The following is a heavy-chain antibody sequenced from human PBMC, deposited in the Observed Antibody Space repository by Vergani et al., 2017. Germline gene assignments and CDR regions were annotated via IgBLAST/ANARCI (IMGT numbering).Heavy chain of an antibody. CDR3: ARVASGSRVRGVIITAPLDY. J-gene: IGHJ4*02. V-gene: IGHV4-30-2*01. CDR2: IYHSGST. Sequence: QLQLQESGSGLVKPSQTLSLTCAVSGGSISSGGYSWSWIRQPPGKGLEWIGYIYHSGSTYYNPSLKSRVTISVDRSKNQFSLKLSSVTAADTAVYYCARVASGSRVRGVIITAPLDYWGQGTLVTVSS. D-gene: IGHD3-10*01. CDR1: GGSISSGGYS.